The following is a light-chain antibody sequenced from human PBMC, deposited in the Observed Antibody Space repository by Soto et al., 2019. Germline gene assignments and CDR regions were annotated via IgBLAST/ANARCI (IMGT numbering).Light chain of an antibody. V-gene: IGLV1-47*01. CDR1: SSNIGSNY. J-gene: IGLJ1*01. Sequence: QSVLTQPPSASGTPGQRVTISCSGSSSNIGSNYVSWFQHLQGTAPKVLIYRSHQRPSGVPDRFSGSKSGTSASLAISGLRSEDEADYYCASWDDSLRGYVFGTGTQLTVL. CDR2: RSH. CDR3: ASWDDSLRGYV.